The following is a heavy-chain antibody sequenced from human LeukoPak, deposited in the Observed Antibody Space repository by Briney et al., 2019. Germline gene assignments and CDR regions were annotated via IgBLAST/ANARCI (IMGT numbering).Heavy chain of an antibody. CDR2: ISAYNGNT. J-gene: IGHJ3*01. V-gene: IGHV1-18*01. D-gene: IGHD3-10*01. CDR1: GYSFTDYI. Sequence: ASVKVSCKTSGYSFTDYIIAWVRRAPGQGLEWMGWISAYNGNTNYAQKLQDRFTMTRDTSTSTALMELRSLRSDDTAIYYCAGGFVKFGEATDSFDVWGQGTMVTDSS. CDR3: AGGFVKFGEATDSFDV.